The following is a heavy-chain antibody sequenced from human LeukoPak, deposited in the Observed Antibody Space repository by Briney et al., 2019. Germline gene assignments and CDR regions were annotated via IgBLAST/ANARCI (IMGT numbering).Heavy chain of an antibody. J-gene: IGHJ3*02. CDR3: TREGAYCGGDCYNDAFDI. D-gene: IGHD2-21*02. Sequence: GGSLRLSCTASGFAFGDYAMSWVRQAPGKGLEWVGFVRRKAYGGTTEYAASVKGRFTISRDDPKSIAYLQMNSLKTEDTAVYYCTREGAYCGGDCYNDAFDIWGQGTLVTVSS. CDR1: GFAFGDYA. V-gene: IGHV3-49*04. CDR2: VRRKAYGGTT.